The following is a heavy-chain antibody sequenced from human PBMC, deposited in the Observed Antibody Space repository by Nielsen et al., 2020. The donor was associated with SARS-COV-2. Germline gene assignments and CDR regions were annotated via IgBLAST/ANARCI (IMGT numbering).Heavy chain of an antibody. CDR3: ARDLYSGYGGGY. CDR1: GFTFDDYT. V-gene: IGHV3-43*01. Sequence: GESLKISCAASGFTFDDYTMHWVRQAPGKGLEWVSLISWDGGSTYYADSVKGRFTISRDNSKNSLYLQMKSLRAEDTAVYYCARDLYSGYGGGYWGQGTLVTVSS. J-gene: IGHJ4*02. D-gene: IGHD5-12*01. CDR2: ISWDGGST.